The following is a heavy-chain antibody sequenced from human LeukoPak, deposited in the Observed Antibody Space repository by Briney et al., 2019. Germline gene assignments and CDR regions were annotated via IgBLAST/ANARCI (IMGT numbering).Heavy chain of an antibody. J-gene: IGHJ3*02. CDR1: GGSFSGYY. CDR3: ARSGPHAFDI. Sequence: SETLSLTCAVYGGSFSGYYWSWVRQPPRKGLEWIGEINHSGSTNYNPSLKSRVTISVDTSKNQFSLKLSSVTAADTAVYYCARSGPHAFDIWGQGTMVTVSS. D-gene: IGHD7-27*01. CDR2: INHSGST. V-gene: IGHV4-34*01.